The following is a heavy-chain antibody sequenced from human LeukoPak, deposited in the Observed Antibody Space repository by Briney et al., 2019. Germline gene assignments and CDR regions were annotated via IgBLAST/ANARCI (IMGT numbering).Heavy chain of an antibody. J-gene: IGHJ5*02. CDR1: GFTFSSYV. Sequence: GGALRLLCAASGFTFSSYVMHRVRPAPGEGLEWVAVISYDGSNRYCAASVKDLFTISRDNSKNALYLQMNSLRAEDTAVYYCAKDWAYTDGFDPWGQGTLVTVSS. CDR2: ISYDGSNR. D-gene: IGHD3-16*01. CDR3: AKDWAYTDGFDP. V-gene: IGHV3-33*06.